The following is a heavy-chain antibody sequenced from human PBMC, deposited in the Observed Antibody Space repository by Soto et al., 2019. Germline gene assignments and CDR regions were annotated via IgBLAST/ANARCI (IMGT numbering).Heavy chain of an antibody. CDR3: ATAEVDY. J-gene: IGHJ4*02. V-gene: IGHV3-74*01. CDR1: GFTFGDYW. CDR2: MTSDGSTT. Sequence: PGGSLRLSCAASGFTFGDYWMHWVRQAPGKGLEWVSRMTSDGSTTDYADSVKGRFTVSRDSAKNTLYLQMNSLRAEDTAVYFCATAEVDYWGPGTLVTVSS.